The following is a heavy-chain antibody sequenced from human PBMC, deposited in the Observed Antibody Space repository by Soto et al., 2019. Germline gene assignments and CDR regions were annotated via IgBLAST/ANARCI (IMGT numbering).Heavy chain of an antibody. CDR1: GFTFSSYA. Sequence: GGSLRLSCAASGFTFSSYAMSWVRQAPGKGLEWVSAISGSGGSTYYADSVKGRFTISRDNSKNTLYLQMNSLRAEDTAVYYCAKGGGGSSWPNYYYYYYMDVWGKGTTVTVSS. J-gene: IGHJ6*03. CDR2: ISGSGGST. CDR3: AKGGGGSSWPNYYYYYYMDV. D-gene: IGHD6-13*01. V-gene: IGHV3-23*01.